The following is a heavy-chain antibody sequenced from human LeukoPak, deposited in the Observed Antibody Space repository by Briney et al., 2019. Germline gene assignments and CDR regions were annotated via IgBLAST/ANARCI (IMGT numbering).Heavy chain of an antibody. CDR1: GFTFSSYA. D-gene: IGHD6-19*01. CDR2: ISYDGSNK. V-gene: IGHV3-30-3*01. J-gene: IGHJ5*02. CDR3: AREVTIAVAGRDWFDP. Sequence: GRSLRLSCAASGFTFSSYAMHWVRQAPGKGLEWVAVISYDGSNKYYADSVKGRFTISRDNSKNTLYLQMNSLGAEDTAVYYCAREVTIAVAGRDWFDPWGQGTLVTVSS.